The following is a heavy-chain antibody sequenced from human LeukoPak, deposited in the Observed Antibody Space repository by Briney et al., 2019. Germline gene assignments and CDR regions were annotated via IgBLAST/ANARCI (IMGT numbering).Heavy chain of an antibody. CDR2: IYYSGST. D-gene: IGHD4-17*01. J-gene: IGHJ6*02. CDR3: ARHPGYGDYAGYGMDV. CDR1: GGSISSYY. V-gene: IGHV4-59*01. Sequence: SETLSLTCTVSGGSISSYYWSWIRQPPGKGLEWIGYIYYSGSTNYNPSLKSRVTISVDTSKNQFSLKLSSVTAADTAVYYCARHPGYGDYAGYGMDVWGQGTTVTVSS.